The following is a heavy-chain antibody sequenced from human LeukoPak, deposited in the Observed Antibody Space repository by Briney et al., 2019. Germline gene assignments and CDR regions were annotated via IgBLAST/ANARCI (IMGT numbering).Heavy chain of an antibody. D-gene: IGHD2-15*01. V-gene: IGHV3-23*01. CDR1: GFTFSSYA. CDR2: ISGSGGST. Sequence: GGSLRLSCAASGFTFSSYAMSWVRQAPGKGLEWVSAISGSGGSTYYADSVKGRFTISRDNSKNTLYLQMNSLRAEDTAVYYCAKDKVRVVVAATIDYWGQGTLVTVSS. CDR3: AKDKVRVVVAATIDY. J-gene: IGHJ4*02.